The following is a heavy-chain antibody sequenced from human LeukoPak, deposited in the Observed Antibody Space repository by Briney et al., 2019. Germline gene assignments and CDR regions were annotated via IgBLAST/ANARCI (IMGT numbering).Heavy chain of an antibody. CDR3: AKSEYDSSGYYYFAFDI. J-gene: IGHJ3*02. CDR1: GFTFSSNV. D-gene: IGHD3-22*01. V-gene: IGHV3-23*01. CDR2: ISARGGST. Sequence: PGGSLRLSCAASGFTFSSNVMSWVRQAPGKGLEWVSGISARGGSTYYADSVKGRFTISRDNSKNTLYLQMDSLRAEDTAIYYCAKSEYDSSGYYYFAFDIWGQGTMVTVSS.